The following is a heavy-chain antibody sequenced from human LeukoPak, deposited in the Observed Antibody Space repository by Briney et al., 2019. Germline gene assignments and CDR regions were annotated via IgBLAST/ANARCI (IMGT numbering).Heavy chain of an antibody. CDR1: GGSISSYY. CDR3: AGRGSGYYPYYFDY. CDR2: IYYSGST. J-gene: IGHJ4*02. D-gene: IGHD3-22*01. Sequence: SETLSLTCTVSGGSISSYYWSWIRQPPEKGLEWIGYIYYSGSTNYNPSLKSRVTISVDTSRNQFSLKLSSVTAADTAVYYCAGRGSGYYPYYFDYWGQGTLVTVSS. V-gene: IGHV4-59*01.